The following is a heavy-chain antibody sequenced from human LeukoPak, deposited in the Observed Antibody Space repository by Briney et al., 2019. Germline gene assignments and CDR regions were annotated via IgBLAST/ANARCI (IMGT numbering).Heavy chain of an antibody. D-gene: IGHD2-2*01. Sequence: GSLSLSCPASGLTFSSYWMSWVRQAPGRGLEWVANIKQDGSEKYYVDSVKGRFTISRDNAKNSLYLQMNSLRAEDTAVYYCAREGYCSSTSCSDYWGQGTLVTVSS. V-gene: IGHV3-7*01. CDR3: AREGYCSSTSCSDY. CDR2: IKQDGSEK. J-gene: IGHJ4*02. CDR1: GLTFSSYW.